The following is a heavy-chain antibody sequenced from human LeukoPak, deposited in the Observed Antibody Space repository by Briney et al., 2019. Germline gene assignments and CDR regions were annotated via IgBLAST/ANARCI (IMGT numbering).Heavy chain of an antibody. Sequence: PSETLSLTCTVSGGSISSSSYYWGWIRQPPGKGLEWIGSIYYSGSTYYNPSLKSRVTISVDTSKNQFPLKLSSVTAADTAVYYCARHEQWLVGWFDPWGQGTLVTVSS. D-gene: IGHD6-19*01. CDR2: IYYSGST. V-gene: IGHV4-39*01. CDR1: GGSISSSSYY. CDR3: ARHEQWLVGWFDP. J-gene: IGHJ5*02.